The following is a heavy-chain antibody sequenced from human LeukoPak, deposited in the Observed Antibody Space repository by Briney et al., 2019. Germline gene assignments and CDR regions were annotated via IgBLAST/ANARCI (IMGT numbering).Heavy chain of an antibody. CDR2: VFCSGST. D-gene: IGHD4-17*01. CDR3: ARILPTTVTTDY. Sequence: SETLSLTCTVSGGSVSAYYWTWIRQPPGKGLEWIGCVFCSGSTNYNPSLKSRVTISVDTSRNQFSLRLSSLTAADTAVYYCARILPTTVTTDYWGKGALVTVSS. CDR1: GGSVSAYY. J-gene: IGHJ4*02. V-gene: IGHV4-59*08.